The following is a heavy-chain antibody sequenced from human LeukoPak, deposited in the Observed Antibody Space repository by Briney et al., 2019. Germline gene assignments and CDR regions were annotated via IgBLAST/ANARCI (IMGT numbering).Heavy chain of an antibody. D-gene: IGHD6-13*01. V-gene: IGHV1-46*01. Sequence: GASVKVSCKASGGTFSSYAISWVRQAPGQGLEWMGIIDPSGGSTSYAQKFQGRVTMTRDTSTSTVYMELSSLRSEDTAVYYCATLAAAGFDYWGQGTLVTVSS. J-gene: IGHJ4*02. CDR2: IDPSGGST. CDR1: GGTFSSYA. CDR3: ATLAAAGFDY.